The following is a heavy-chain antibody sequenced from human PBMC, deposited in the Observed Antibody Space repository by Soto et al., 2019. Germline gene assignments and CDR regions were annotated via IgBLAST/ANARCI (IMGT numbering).Heavy chain of an antibody. CDR3: AREIQGPDIVATIYEDYYYYMDV. V-gene: IGHV4-59*12. Sequence: SETLSLTCTVSGGSISSYYWSWIRQPPGKGLEWIGYIYYSGSTNYNPSLKSRVTISVDTSKNQFSLKLSSVTAADTAVYYCAREIQGPDIVATIYEDYYYYMDVWGKGTTVTVSS. J-gene: IGHJ6*03. D-gene: IGHD5-12*01. CDR2: IYYSGST. CDR1: GGSISSYY.